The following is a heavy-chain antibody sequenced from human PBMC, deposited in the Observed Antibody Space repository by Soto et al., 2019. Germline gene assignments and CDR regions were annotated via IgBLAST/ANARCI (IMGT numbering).Heavy chain of an antibody. J-gene: IGHJ4*02. D-gene: IGHD1-26*01. CDR3: ARDDSGFSGSHYIDYFNY. V-gene: IGHV1-2*02. CDR1: GYTFTGYY. Sequence: ASVKVSCKASGYTFTGYYIHWVRQAPGQGLEWMGWINPNSGGTNYAQKFQGRVTFTRDTSAGTVYMQLSSLTSEDTAVYYCARDDSGFSGSHYIDYFNYWGQGALVTVS. CDR2: INPNSGGT.